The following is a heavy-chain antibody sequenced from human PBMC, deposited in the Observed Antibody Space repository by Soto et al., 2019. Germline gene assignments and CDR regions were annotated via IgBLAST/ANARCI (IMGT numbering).Heavy chain of an antibody. CDR1: GGTFSSYA. CDR2: IIPIFGTA. J-gene: IGHJ6*02. D-gene: IGHD2-15*01. CDR3: AREGGDCSGGSCYSGYYYYGMDV. V-gene: IGHV1-69*01. Sequence: QVQLVQSGAEVKKPGSSVKVSCKASGGTFSSYAISWVRQAPGQGLEWMGGIIPIFGTANYAQKFRGRVTITADESTSTAYMELSSLRSEDTAVYYCAREGGDCSGGSCYSGYYYYGMDVWGQGTTVTGSS.